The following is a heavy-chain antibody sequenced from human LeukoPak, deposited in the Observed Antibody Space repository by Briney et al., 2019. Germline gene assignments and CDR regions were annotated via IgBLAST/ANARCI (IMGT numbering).Heavy chain of an antibody. Sequence: GGSLRLSCAASGFTFNKYGMHWVRQAPGKGLEWVAFIRYDGDSKYYADSVKGRFSISRDNSKNTHYLQMNSLRAEDTAVYYCANVLRYFDSYGMDVWGQGTTVTVSS. D-gene: IGHD3-9*01. J-gene: IGHJ6*02. CDR2: IRYDGDSK. CDR3: ANVLRYFDSYGMDV. CDR1: GFTFNKYG. V-gene: IGHV3-30*02.